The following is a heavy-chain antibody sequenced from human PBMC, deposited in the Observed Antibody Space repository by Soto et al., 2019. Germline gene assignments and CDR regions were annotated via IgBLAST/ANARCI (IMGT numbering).Heavy chain of an antibody. J-gene: IGHJ4*02. Sequence: QVQLVESGGGVVQPGRSLRLSCAASGFTFSSYGMHWVRQAPGKGLEWVAVISYDGSNKYYADSVKGRFTISRDNSKNTLYLQMNSLRAEDTAVYYCAPHQDPNGNYGSLDYWGQGTLVTVSS. CDR1: GFTFSSYG. V-gene: IGHV3-30*03. CDR3: APHQDPNGNYGSLDY. D-gene: IGHD1-7*01. CDR2: ISYDGSNK.